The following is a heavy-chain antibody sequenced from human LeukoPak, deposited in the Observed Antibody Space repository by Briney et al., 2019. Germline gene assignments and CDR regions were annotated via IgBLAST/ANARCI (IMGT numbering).Heavy chain of an antibody. Sequence: GGSLRLSCAVSGFSVSSNYMHWVRQTPGKGLQWVAVIYGAETANYADSVKGRFTTSRDTSKNTLYLQMNSLRAEDTAVYYCARDLTGAGDHPVDYWGQGTLVIVSS. V-gene: IGHV3-66*02. D-gene: IGHD4-17*01. CDR3: ARDLTGAGDHPVDY. CDR1: GFSVSSNY. J-gene: IGHJ4*02. CDR2: IYGAETA.